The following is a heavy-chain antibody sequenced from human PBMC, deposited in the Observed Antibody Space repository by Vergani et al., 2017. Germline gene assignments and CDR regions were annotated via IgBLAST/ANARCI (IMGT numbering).Heavy chain of an antibody. CDR2: INPNSGGT. Sequence: QVQLVQSGAEVKKPGASVKVSCKASGYTFTGYYMHWVRQAPGQGLEWMGGINPNSGGTNYAQKFQGWVTMTRDTSISTAYMELSRLRSEDTAVYYCARGSGGTIFGVVTPNYYYMDVWGKGTTVTVSS. J-gene: IGHJ6*03. V-gene: IGHV1-2*04. CDR3: ARGSGGTIFGVVTPNYYYMDV. D-gene: IGHD3-3*01. CDR1: GYTFTGYY.